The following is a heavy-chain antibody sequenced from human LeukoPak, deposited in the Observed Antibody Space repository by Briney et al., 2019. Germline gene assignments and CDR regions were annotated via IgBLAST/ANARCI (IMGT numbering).Heavy chain of an antibody. J-gene: IGHJ4*02. Sequence: TGGSLRLSCAASGFTFSSYAMSWVRQAPGKGLEWVSAISGSGGSTYYADSVKGRFTIPRDNSKNTLYLQMNSLRAEDTAVYYCAKRYGDYSAFDYWGQGTLVTVSS. V-gene: IGHV3-23*01. CDR3: AKRYGDYSAFDY. CDR2: ISGSGGST. D-gene: IGHD4-17*01. CDR1: GFTFSSYA.